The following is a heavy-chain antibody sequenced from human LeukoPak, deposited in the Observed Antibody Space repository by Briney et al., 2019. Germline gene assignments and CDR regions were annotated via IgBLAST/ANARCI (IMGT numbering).Heavy chain of an antibody. CDR2: ISYDGSNK. J-gene: IGHJ5*02. V-gene: IGHV3-30*04. CDR1: GFTFSSYA. Sequence: GRSLRLSCAASGFTFSSYAMHWVRQAPGKGLEWVAVISYDGSNKYYADSVKGRFTISRDNSKNTLYLQMNSLRAEDTAVYYCAKAPTLSAARDWFDPWGQGTLVTVSS. D-gene: IGHD6-6*01. CDR3: AKAPTLSAARDWFDP.